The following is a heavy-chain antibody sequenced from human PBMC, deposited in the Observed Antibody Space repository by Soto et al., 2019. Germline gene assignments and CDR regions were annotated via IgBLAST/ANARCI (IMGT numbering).Heavy chain of an antibody. J-gene: IGHJ4*02. CDR1: GFTFSSYA. V-gene: IGHV3-23*01. D-gene: IGHD6-19*01. Sequence: GSLRLSCAASGFTFSSYAMSWVRQAPGKGLEWVSAIRGRGGRTYYADSVKGRFTISRDNSKNTLYLQMNSLRAEDTAVYYCAKAEDIAVAGFFDYWGQGTLVTVSS. CDR3: AKAEDIAVAGFFDY. CDR2: IRGRGGRT.